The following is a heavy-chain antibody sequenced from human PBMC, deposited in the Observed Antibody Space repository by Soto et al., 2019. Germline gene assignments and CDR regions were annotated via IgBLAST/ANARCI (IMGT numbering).Heavy chain of an antibody. J-gene: IGHJ6*02. CDR3: ARVNWNYGYYYYGMDV. CDR1: GYSFTSYW. Sequence: GESLKISCKGSGYSFTSYWIGWVRQMPGKGLEWMGIIYPGDSDTRYSPSFQGQVTISADKSISTAYLQWSSLKASDTAMYYCARVNWNYGYYYYGMDVWGQGTTVTVSS. D-gene: IGHD1-7*01. CDR2: IYPGDSDT. V-gene: IGHV5-51*01.